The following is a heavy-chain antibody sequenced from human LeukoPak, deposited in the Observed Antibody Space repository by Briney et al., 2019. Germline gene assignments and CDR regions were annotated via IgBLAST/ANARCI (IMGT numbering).Heavy chain of an antibody. D-gene: IGHD2-15*01. CDR1: GGSFSGYY. Sequence: SETLSLTCAVYGGSFSGYYWSWIRQPPGKGLEWIGEINHSGSTNYNPSLKSRVTISVDTSKNQFSLKLSSVTAADTAVYYCARHSEGVVVAATPFDYWGQGTLVTVSS. V-gene: IGHV4-34*01. CDR2: INHSGST. CDR3: ARHSEGVVVAATPFDY. J-gene: IGHJ4*02.